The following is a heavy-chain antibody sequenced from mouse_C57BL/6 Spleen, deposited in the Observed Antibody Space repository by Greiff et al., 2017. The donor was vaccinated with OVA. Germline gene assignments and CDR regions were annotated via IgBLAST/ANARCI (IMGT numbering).Heavy chain of an antibody. CDR2: ISSGSSTT. Sequence: EVKLVESGGGLVKPGGSLKLSCAASGFTFSDYGMHWVRQAPEKGLEWVAYISSGSSTTYYADTVKGRVTISGDNAKNTLFLQMTSLRSEDTAMYYCARIYYYSSSYGVDYWGQGTTLTVSS. D-gene: IGHD1-1*01. J-gene: IGHJ2*01. CDR1: GFTFSDYG. CDR3: ARIYYYSSSYGVDY. V-gene: IGHV5-17*01.